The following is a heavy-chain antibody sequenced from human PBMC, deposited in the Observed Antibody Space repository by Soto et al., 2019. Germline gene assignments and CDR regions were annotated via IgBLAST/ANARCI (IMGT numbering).Heavy chain of an antibody. D-gene: IGHD5-18*01. CDR3: ASGYTAMVPDY. Sequence: QLQLQASGPGLVKPSETLSLTCTVSGGSISSSSYYWGWIRQPPGKGLEWIGSMYYSRSTYYTPSLKSRVTISVDTSKNHFSLRLSSVTAADPAVYSCASGYTAMVPDYWGQGTPVTVSS. CDR1: GGSISSSSYY. J-gene: IGHJ4*02. CDR2: MYYSRST. V-gene: IGHV4-39*01.